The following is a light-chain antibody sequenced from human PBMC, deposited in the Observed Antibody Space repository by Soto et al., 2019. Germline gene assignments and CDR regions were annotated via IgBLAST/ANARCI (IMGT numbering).Light chain of an antibody. Sequence: QSVLTQPASVSGSPGQSITISCTGTSSDVGGYNYVSWYQQHPGIAPKLLIYGVTNRPSGVSPRFSGSKSSNTASLTISGIQAEDEADYHCSSYTSASTLLYLFGTGTKLTVL. J-gene: IGLJ1*01. V-gene: IGLV2-14*01. CDR2: GVT. CDR1: SSDVGGYNY. CDR3: SSYTSASTLLYL.